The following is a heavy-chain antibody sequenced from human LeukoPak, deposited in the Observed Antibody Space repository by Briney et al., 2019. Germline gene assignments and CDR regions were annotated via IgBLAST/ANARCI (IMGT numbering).Heavy chain of an antibody. CDR2: ISSSSSYI. V-gene: IGHV3-21*01. Sequence: GGSLRLSCAASGFTFSSYSMNWVRQAPGKGLEWVSSISSSSSYIYYADSVKGRFTISRDNAKNSLYLQMNSLRAEDTAVYYCARDSVGATFNYYYGMDVWGQGTTVTVSS. CDR3: ARDSVGATFNYYYGMDV. D-gene: IGHD1-26*01. CDR1: GFTFSSYS. J-gene: IGHJ6*02.